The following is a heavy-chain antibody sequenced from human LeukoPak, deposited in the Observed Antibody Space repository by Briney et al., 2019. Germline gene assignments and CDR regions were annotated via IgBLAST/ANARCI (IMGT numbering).Heavy chain of an antibody. CDR2: ITGSGDST. Sequence: GGSLRLSCTASGFTFSAYAMTWVRQAPGKGLEWVSIITGSGDSTDYGDSVKGRLTISRDNSKNTLYLQMNSLRVEDTAVYYCTNGGRSGWHYFDSWGQGTLVTVSS. D-gene: IGHD6-19*01. CDR1: GFTFSAYA. V-gene: IGHV3-23*01. CDR3: TNGGRSGWHYFDS. J-gene: IGHJ4*02.